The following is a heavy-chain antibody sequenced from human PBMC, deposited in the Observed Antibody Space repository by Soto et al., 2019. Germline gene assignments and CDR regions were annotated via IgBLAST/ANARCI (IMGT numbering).Heavy chain of an antibody. J-gene: IGHJ6*03. V-gene: IGHV1-46*03. Sequence: QVQLVQSGAEVKKPGASVKVSCKASGYTFINYYIHWVRQAPGQGLEWMGVIDPNGGSTVYAQKFQGRVNLTRDTSTSTVYVELSSLRSDDTGVYFCVRATAARQRDYSYHYYLHIWGKGTTVTVSS. CDR2: IDPNGGST. D-gene: IGHD6-6*01. CDR1: GYTFINYY. CDR3: VRATAARQRDYSYHYYLHI.